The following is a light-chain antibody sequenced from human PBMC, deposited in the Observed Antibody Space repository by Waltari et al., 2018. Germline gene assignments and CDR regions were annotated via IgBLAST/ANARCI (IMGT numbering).Light chain of an antibody. J-gene: IGLJ2*01. Sequence: QSALTQPASVSGSPGQSITISCTGTSSDVGGYNYVSWYQQHPGKAPKLIIYEVTNRPSGVSNHFSGSKSGNTASLTISGLRADDEADYSCSSYTSSSTFSVVFGGGTKLTVL. CDR1: SSDVGGYNY. CDR3: SSYTSSSTFSVV. CDR2: EVT. V-gene: IGLV2-14*01.